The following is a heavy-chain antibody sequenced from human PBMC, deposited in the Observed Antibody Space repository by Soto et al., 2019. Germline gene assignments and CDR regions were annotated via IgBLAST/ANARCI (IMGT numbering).Heavy chain of an antibody. CDR2: IYPGDSDT. D-gene: IGHD6-19*01. CDR1: GYSFTSYW. V-gene: IGHV5-51*01. J-gene: IGHJ3*02. CDR3: ARSLAVAGLLDAFDI. Sequence: PGESLKISCKGSGYSFTSYWIGWVRQMPAKGLEWMGIIYPGDSDTRYSPSFQGQVTISADKSISTAYLQWSSLKASDTAMYYCARSLAVAGLLDAFDIWGQGTMVTVSS.